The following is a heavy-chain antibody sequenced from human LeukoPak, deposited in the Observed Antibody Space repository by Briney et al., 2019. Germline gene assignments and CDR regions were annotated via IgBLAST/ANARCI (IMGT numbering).Heavy chain of an antibody. Sequence: GGSLRLSCAASGLTFSSHWMHWVRQAPGKGLVWVSRITNDGSSTTYADSVKGRFTISRDNAKNMLYLQVDSLRAEDTALYYCARSQSGVFDVWGQGTMVTVSS. J-gene: IGHJ3*01. CDR1: GLTFSSHW. V-gene: IGHV3-74*01. D-gene: IGHD2-8*01. CDR3: ARSQSGVFDV. CDR2: ITNDGSST.